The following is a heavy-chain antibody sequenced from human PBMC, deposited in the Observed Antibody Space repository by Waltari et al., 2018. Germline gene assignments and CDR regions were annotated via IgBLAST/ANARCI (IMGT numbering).Heavy chain of an antibody. CDR2: IKTDGSSK. Sequence: EVQLLESGGGLVKPGGSLRLSCAASEFTFRDSWMHWFRQAPGKGLVWISLIKTDGSSKIYADSVKGRFTISRDNANNTLYLQMNSLREEDTAIYYCASNGSGSYYNLWGQGTLVTVSS. D-gene: IGHD3-10*01. CDR3: ASNGSGSYYNL. CDR1: EFTFRDSW. J-gene: IGHJ4*02. V-gene: IGHV3-74*01.